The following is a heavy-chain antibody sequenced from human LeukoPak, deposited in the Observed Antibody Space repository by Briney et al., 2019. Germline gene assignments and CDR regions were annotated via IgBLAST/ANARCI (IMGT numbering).Heavy chain of an antibody. J-gene: IGHJ3*02. CDR1: GGSVSSGSYY. Sequence: SETLSLTCTVSGGSVSSGSYYWSWIRQPPGKGLEWIGYIYYSGSTNYNPSLKSRVTISVDTSKNQFSLKLSSVTAADTAVYYCALSVSNCSSTSCYVWDKMTDQHDAFDIWGQGTMVTVSS. D-gene: IGHD2-2*01. CDR2: IYYSGST. V-gene: IGHV4-61*01. CDR3: ALSVSNCSSTSCYVWDKMTDQHDAFDI.